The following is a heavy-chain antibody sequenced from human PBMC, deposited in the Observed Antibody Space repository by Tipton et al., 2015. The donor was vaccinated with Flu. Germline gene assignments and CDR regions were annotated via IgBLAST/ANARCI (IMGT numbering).Heavy chain of an antibody. CDR3: ARDPSLGMPDYFDY. V-gene: IGHV4-59*12. J-gene: IGHJ4*02. CDR1: GDSIGSAYY. D-gene: IGHD2-2*01. Sequence: TLFLTCSVSGDSIGSAYYWNWIRQPPGKGLEWIGYIYNSQYTKYNPSLKSRVTISVDTSKKQFSLRLRSVTAADTAVYYCARDPSLGMPDYFDYWGQGTLVTASS. CDR2: IYNSQYT.